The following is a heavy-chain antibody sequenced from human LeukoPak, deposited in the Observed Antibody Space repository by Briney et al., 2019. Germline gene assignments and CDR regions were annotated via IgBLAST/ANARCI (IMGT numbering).Heavy chain of an antibody. CDR1: GGSISSYY. CDR3: ASVLARSSFWYFDL. J-gene: IGHJ2*01. Sequence: SETLSLTCTVSGGSISSYYWSWIRQPAGKGLEWIGRIYTSGSTSYNPSLKSRVTISVDTSKNQFSLKLSSVTAADTAVYYCASVLARSSFWYFDLWGRGTLVTVSS. V-gene: IGHV4-4*07. CDR2: IYTSGST.